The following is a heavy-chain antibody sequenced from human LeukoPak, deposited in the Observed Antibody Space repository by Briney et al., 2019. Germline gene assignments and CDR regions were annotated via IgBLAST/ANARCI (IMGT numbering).Heavy chain of an antibody. V-gene: IGHV1-2*02. Sequence: ASVKVSCKASGYTFTSYPISWMRQAPGQGLEWMGWITPNNGGTNYAQRFQGRVTMTRDTSISTAYMELSRLTSDDTAVYYCARDYHGGNAFDPWGQGTLVTVSS. CDR3: ARDYHGGNAFDP. D-gene: IGHD4-23*01. CDR2: ITPNNGGT. J-gene: IGHJ5*02. CDR1: GYTFTSYP.